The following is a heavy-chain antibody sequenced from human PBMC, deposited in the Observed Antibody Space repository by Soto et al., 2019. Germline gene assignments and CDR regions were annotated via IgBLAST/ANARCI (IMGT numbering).Heavy chain of an antibody. Sequence: LSLTCAVSGGSISSGGYSWSWIRQPPGKGLEWIGYIYHSGSTYYNPSLKSRVTISVDRSKNQFSLKLGSVTAADTAVYYCARDQQNYDILTGYSNWFDPWGQGTLVTVSS. V-gene: IGHV4-30-2*01. J-gene: IGHJ5*02. CDR1: GGSISSGGYS. CDR3: ARDQQNYDILTGYSNWFDP. D-gene: IGHD3-9*01. CDR2: IYHSGST.